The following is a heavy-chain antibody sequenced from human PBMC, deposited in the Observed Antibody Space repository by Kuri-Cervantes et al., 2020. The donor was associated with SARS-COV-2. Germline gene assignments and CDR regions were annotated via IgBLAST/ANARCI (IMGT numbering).Heavy chain of an antibody. V-gene: IGHV3-11*04. Sequence: GGSLRLSCAASGFTFSDYYMSWIRQAPGKGLEWVSYISSSGSTIYYADSVKGRFTISRDNAKNSLYLHMNNLRGDDTAVYYCARVAGEGPIYYYYMDVWGKGTTVTVSS. CDR3: ARVAGEGPIYYYYMDV. CDR1: GFTFSDYY. D-gene: IGHD2-21*01. J-gene: IGHJ6*03. CDR2: ISSSGSTI.